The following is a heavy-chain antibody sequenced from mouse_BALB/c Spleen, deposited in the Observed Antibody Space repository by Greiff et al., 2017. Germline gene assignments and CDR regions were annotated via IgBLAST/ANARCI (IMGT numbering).Heavy chain of an antibody. V-gene: IGHV5-9-3*01. D-gene: IGHD1-1*01. Sequence: EVKLEESGGGLVKPGGSLKLSCAASGFTFSSYAMSWVRQTPEKRLEWVATISSGGSYTYYPDSVKGRFTISRDNAKNTLYLQMSSLRSEDTAMYYCARQDGSFAYWGQGTLVTVSA. J-gene: IGHJ3*01. CDR2: ISSGGSYT. CDR3: ARQDGSFAY. CDR1: GFTFSSYA.